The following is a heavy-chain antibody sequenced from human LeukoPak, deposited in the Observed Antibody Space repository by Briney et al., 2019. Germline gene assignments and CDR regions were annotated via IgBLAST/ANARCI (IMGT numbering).Heavy chain of an antibody. D-gene: IGHD1-26*01. CDR2: INSDGSST. CDR1: GFTFSSYW. V-gene: IGHV3-74*01. Sequence: GGSLRLSCAASGFTFSSYWMHWVRQAPGKGLVWVSRINSDGSSTSYADSVKGRFTISRDNAKNTLYLQMNSLRAEDTAVYYCARDPSGSYHRSEYYFDYWGQGTLVTVSS. CDR3: ARDPSGSYHRSEYYFDY. J-gene: IGHJ4*02.